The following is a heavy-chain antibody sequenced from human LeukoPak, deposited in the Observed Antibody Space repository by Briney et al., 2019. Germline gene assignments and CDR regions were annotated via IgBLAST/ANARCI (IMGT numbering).Heavy chain of an antibody. J-gene: IGHJ3*02. CDR3: ARDSYCSSTSCPYDAFDI. V-gene: IGHV1-18*01. CDR2: ISAYNGNT. D-gene: IGHD2-2*01. Sequence: ASVKVSCKASGYTFTSYGISWVRQAPGQGLERMGWISAYNGNTNYAQKLQGRVTMTTDTSTSTAYMELRSLRSDDTAVYYCARDSYCSSTSCPYDAFDIWGQGAMVTVSS. CDR1: GYTFTSYG.